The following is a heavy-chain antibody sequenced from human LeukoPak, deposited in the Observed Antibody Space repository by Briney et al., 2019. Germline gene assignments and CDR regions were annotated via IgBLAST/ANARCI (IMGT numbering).Heavy chain of an antibody. CDR1: GFTFSSYA. J-gene: IGHJ4*02. CDR3: GKELRFLEWLSQ. D-gene: IGHD3-3*01. Sequence: PGGSLRLSCAASGFTFSSYAMHWVRQAPGKGLEWVAVISYDGSNKYYADSVKGRFTISRDNSKNTLYLQMNSLRAEDTAVYYCGKELRFLEWLSQGGQGTLVTVSS. CDR2: ISYDGSNK. V-gene: IGHV3-30-3*02.